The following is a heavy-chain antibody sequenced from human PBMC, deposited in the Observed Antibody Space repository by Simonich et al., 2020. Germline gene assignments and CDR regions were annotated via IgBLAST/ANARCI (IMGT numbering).Heavy chain of an antibody. Sequence: QVQLQESGPGLVKPSETLSLTCAVSGYSISSGYYWGWIRQPQGKGREWIGSIYHRGSTYYNPSLKSRVPISVDTSKNQFSLKRSSVTAADTAVYYCARVGYSNYYYYGMDVWGQGTTVTVSS. V-gene: IGHV4-38-2*01. D-gene: IGHD6-13*01. CDR1: GYSISSGYY. J-gene: IGHJ6*02. CDR2: IYHRGST. CDR3: ARVGYSNYYYYGMDV.